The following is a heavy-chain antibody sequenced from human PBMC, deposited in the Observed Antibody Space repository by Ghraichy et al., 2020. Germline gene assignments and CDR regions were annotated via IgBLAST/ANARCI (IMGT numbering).Heavy chain of an antibody. CDR3: ARLAELGTPPGWYFDL. J-gene: IGHJ2*01. D-gene: IGHD7-27*01. CDR2: IYYSGSA. Sequence: ESLNISCTVSGGSVSSDTYYWSWIRQPPGKAPEWSGYIYYSGSANYNPSLKSRVTMSVDTSKNQFSLKLRSVTAADTAVYYCARLAELGTPPGWYFDLWGRGTLVTVSS. V-gene: IGHV4-61*01. CDR1: GGSVSSDTYY.